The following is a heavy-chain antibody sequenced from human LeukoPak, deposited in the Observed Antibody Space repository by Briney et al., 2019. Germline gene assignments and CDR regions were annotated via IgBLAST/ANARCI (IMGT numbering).Heavy chain of an antibody. V-gene: IGHV1-2*02. CDR3: ARGQGSSWFDY. J-gene: IGHJ4*02. CDR1: GYTFTVNY. Sequence: ASVKVSCKASGYTFTVNYIHWVRQAPGQEIEWMGWMNSNSGDTKYAQKFQGRVTMTRDTSISTAYMELSSLRSDDTAVYYCARGQGSSWFDYWGQGTLVTVSS. D-gene: IGHD6-13*01. CDR2: MNSNSGDT.